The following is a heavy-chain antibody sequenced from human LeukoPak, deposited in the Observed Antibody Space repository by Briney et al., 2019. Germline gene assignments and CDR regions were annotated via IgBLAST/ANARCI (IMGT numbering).Heavy chain of an antibody. J-gene: IGHJ4*02. CDR2: ISYDGSNK. V-gene: IGHV3-30*01. D-gene: IGHD1-26*01. CDR1: GFTFSSYA. CDR3: ARATPVYSVSYYHPPSPLDY. Sequence: PGRSLRLSCAASGFTFSSYAMHWVRQAPGKGLEWVAVISYDGSNKYYADSVKGRFTISRDNSKNTLYLQMNSLRAEDTAVYYCARATPVYSVSYYHPPSPLDYWGQGTLVTVSS.